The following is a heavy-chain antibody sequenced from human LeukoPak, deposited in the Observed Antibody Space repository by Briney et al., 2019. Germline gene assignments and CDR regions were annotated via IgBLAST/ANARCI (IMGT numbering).Heavy chain of an antibody. V-gene: IGHV4-34*01. CDR1: GGSFSGYY. Sequence: EPSETLSLTCAVYGGSFSGYYWSWIRQPPGKGLEWIGEINHSGSTNYNPSLKSRVTISVDTSKNQFSLKLSSVTAADTAVYYCARARYYDSSGYFFDYWGQGTLVTVSS. CDR3: ARARYYDSSGYFFDY. J-gene: IGHJ4*02. CDR2: INHSGST. D-gene: IGHD3-22*01.